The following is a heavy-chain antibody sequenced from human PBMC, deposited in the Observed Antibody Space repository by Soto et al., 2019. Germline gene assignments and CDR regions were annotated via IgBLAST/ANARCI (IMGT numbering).Heavy chain of an antibody. V-gene: IGHV3-30*18. CDR3: AKDRRDGEYNSVYDF. Sequence: QVQLVESGGGVVQPGRSLRLSCAASGFTFSSYGMHWVRQAPGKGLEWVAIISFDENQKYYADSVKARFTISRDNSRNTQYLQMNSLRAEDTALYYCAKDRRDGEYNSVYDFWGQGTLVTVSS. CDR2: ISFDENQK. CDR1: GFTFSSYG. D-gene: IGHD4-17*01. J-gene: IGHJ4*02.